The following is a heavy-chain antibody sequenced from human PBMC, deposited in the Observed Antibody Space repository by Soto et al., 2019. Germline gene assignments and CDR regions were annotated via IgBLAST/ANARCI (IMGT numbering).Heavy chain of an antibody. CDR2: ISNNGDTA. J-gene: IGHJ5*02. Sequence: GGSLRLSCATSGFTFSSYAMVWVRQAAEKGLEWVASISNNGDTAYYADSVKGRFTISRDNAKNSLYLQMNSLRAEDTAVYYCARVSRTAMVTTWFDPWGQGTLVTVSS. CDR3: ARVSRTAMVTTWFDP. D-gene: IGHD5-18*01. V-gene: IGHV3-21*01. CDR1: GFTFSSYA.